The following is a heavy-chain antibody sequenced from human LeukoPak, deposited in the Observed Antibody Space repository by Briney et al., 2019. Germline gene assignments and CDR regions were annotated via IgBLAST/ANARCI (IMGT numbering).Heavy chain of an antibody. CDR2: IYYSGST. J-gene: IGHJ4*02. CDR1: GGSISSYY. Sequence: SETLSLTCTVSGGSISSYYWSWVRQPPGKGLEWIGYIYYSGSTNYNPSLKSRVTISVDTSKNQFFLKLSSVTAADTAVYYCARAGYSSSWYVRYNYYFDYWGQGTLVTVSS. V-gene: IGHV4-59*01. CDR3: ARAGYSSSWYVRYNYYFDY. D-gene: IGHD6-13*01.